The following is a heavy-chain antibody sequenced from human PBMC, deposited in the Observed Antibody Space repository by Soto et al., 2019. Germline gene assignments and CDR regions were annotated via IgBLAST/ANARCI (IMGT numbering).Heavy chain of an antibody. CDR3: ARGLQGGSQRGYFGY. D-gene: IGHD1-26*01. V-gene: IGHV3-30-3*01. CDR2: ISYDGSNK. CDR1: GFTFSSYS. Sequence: QVQLVESGGGVGQPGRSLRVSCAASGFTFSSYSMHWVRQAPGKGLEWVAVISYDGSNKYYADSVKGRFTISRDNSENTLYLQMNSLRTEDTAVYYCARGLQGGSQRGYFGYWGQGTLVTVSS. J-gene: IGHJ4*02.